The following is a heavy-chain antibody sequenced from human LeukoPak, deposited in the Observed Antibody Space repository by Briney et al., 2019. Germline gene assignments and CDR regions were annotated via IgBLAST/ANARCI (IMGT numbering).Heavy chain of an antibody. CDR3: ARERRVYSYGSFIGDY. D-gene: IGHD5-18*01. CDR1: GYIFSTYG. J-gene: IGHJ4*02. Sequence: ASVKVSCKASGYIFSTYGISWVRQAPGQGLEWMGWISPYNDNTKYAQKLQGRVTMTTDTSTSTAYMELRSLRSDDTAVYYCARERRVYSYGSFIGDYWGQGTLVTVSS. CDR2: ISPYNDNT. V-gene: IGHV1-18*01.